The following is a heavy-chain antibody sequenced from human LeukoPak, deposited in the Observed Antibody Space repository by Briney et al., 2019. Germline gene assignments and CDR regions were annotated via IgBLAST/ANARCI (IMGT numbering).Heavy chain of an antibody. CDR3: ARERYSGYDIGDAFDI. CDR2: ISSSGSTI. J-gene: IGHJ3*02. D-gene: IGHD5-12*01. CDR1: GFTFSDYY. Sequence: PGGSLRLSCAASGFTFSDYYMSWIRQAPGKGLEWVSYISSSGSTIYYADSVKGRFTISRDNAKNSLYLQMNSLRAEDTAVYYCARERYSGYDIGDAFDIWGQGTMVTVSS. V-gene: IGHV3-11*01.